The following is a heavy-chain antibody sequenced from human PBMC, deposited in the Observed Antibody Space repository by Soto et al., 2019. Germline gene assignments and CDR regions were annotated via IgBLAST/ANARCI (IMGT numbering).Heavy chain of an antibody. V-gene: IGHV3-23*01. CDR1: GFTFSSYA. CDR3: AKDLERWLQLHFDY. J-gene: IGHJ4*02. CDR2: ISGSGVST. Sequence: GGSLRLSCAASGFTFSSYAMSWVRQAPGKGLEWVSAISGSGVSTYYADSVKGRFTISRDNSKNTLYLQLNSLRAEDTAVYYCAKDLERWLQLHFDYGGQGTLVTVSS. D-gene: IGHD5-12*01.